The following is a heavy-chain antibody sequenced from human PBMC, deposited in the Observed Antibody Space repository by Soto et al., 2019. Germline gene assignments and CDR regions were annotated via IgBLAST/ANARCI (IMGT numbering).Heavy chain of an antibody. J-gene: IGHJ6*02. Sequence: PGGSLRLSCAASGFTLSSYAMSWVRQAPGKGLEWVSAISGSGGSTYYADSVKGRFTISTDNSKNTLYLQMNSLSAEDTAVYYCAKDLDYDYYYGMDVWGQGTTVTVSS. CDR3: AKDLDYDYYYGMDV. CDR2: ISGSGGST. V-gene: IGHV3-23*01. CDR1: GFTLSSYA.